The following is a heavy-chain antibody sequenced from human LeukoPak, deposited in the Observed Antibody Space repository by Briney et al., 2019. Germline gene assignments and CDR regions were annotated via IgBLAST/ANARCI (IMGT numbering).Heavy chain of an antibody. CDR1: GGSFSGYY. V-gene: IGHV4-34*01. Sequence: PSETLSLTCAVYGGSFSGYYWSWIRQPPGKGLEWIGDINHSGSTNYNPSLKSRGTISVDTSKNQFSLKLSSVTAADTAVYYCARLGAGGIGVVPAEGLFDYWGQGTLVTVSS. D-gene: IGHD2-2*01. CDR2: INHSGST. J-gene: IGHJ4*02. CDR3: ARLGAGGIGVVPAEGLFDY.